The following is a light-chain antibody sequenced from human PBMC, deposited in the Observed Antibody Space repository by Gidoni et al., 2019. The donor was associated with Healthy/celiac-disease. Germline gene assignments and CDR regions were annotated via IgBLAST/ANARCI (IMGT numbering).Light chain of an antibody. CDR2: WAS. V-gene: IGKV4-1*01. CDR3: QQYYSTPIT. CDR1: QSVLYRSNNKNY. Sequence: DIVMTQSPDSLAVSLGERATINCKSSQSVLYRSNNKNYLAWYQQKPGQPPKLLIYWASTRESGVPDRFSGRGSGTDFTLTISSLQAEDVAVYYCQQYYSTPITFGQGTRLEIK. J-gene: IGKJ5*01.